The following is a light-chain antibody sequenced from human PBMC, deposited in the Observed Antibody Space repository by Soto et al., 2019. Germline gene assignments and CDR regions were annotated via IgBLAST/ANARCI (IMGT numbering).Light chain of an antibody. V-gene: IGKV3-11*01. CDR2: DAS. CDR3: QQRSNWPRT. CDR1: QSVSSY. Sequence: EIVLTQSPATLSLSPGERATLSCRASQSVSSYLAWYQQKPGQAPRLLIYDASNRATGIPARFSGSGYGTDFTLTISRLEPEDLAVYYCQQRSNWPRTCGQGTKVEIK. J-gene: IGKJ1*01.